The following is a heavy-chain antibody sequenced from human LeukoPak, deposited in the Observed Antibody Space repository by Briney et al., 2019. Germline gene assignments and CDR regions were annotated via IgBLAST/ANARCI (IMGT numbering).Heavy chain of an antibody. J-gene: IGHJ4*02. Sequence: GGSLSLSCAASGFTFTSYWMSWLRQAPGKGLEWVAKIKQDGSEKVYVDSVKGRFTISRDNAENSLLLQMNSLRAEDTAVYYCVRAPRVDCGYQYYSNDWRQGSLVTISS. D-gene: IGHD2/OR15-2a*01. CDR1: GFTFTSYW. V-gene: IGHV3-7*04. CDR3: VRAPRVDCGYQYYSND. CDR2: IKQDGSEK.